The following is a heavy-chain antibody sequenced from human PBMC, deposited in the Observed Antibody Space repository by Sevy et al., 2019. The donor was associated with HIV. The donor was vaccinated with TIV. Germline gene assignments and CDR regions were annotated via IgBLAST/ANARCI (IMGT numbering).Heavy chain of an antibody. J-gene: IGHJ6*02. CDR1: GFTFSSYG. D-gene: IGHD2-15*01. Sequence: GRSLRLSCAASGFTFSSYGMHWVRQAPGKGLEWVAVIWYDGSNKYYADSVKGRFTISRDNSKNTLYLQMNSLRAEDTAVYYCARDRVVAATHYYGMDVWGQGTTVTVSS. V-gene: IGHV3-33*01. CDR3: ARDRVVAATHYYGMDV. CDR2: IWYDGSNK.